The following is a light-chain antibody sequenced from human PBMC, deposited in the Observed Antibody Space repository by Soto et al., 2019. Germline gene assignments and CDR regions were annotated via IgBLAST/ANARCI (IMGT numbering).Light chain of an antibody. CDR1: QSVSSY. Sequence: EIVLTQSPATLSLSPGERATLSCMASQSVSSYLAWYQQKPGQAPRLLIYDASNRATGIPARLGGSGSGPDFTLTISSLEPEGFAVYYCKQRSNWLTFGGGTKVEIK. CDR2: DAS. V-gene: IGKV3-11*01. J-gene: IGKJ4*01. CDR3: KQRSNWLT.